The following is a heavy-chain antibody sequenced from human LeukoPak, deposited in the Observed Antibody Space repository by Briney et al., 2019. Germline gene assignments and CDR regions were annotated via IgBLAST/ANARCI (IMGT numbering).Heavy chain of an antibody. CDR3: ASRKAAAANYYYYYMDV. CDR2: IYSGGST. Sequence: GGSLRLSCAASGFTVSSNYMSWVRQAPGKGLEWVSVIYSGGSTYYADSVKGRFTISRDNSKNTLYLQMNSLRAEDTAVYYCASRKAAAANYYYYYMDVWGKGTTVTVSS. CDR1: GFTVSSNY. D-gene: IGHD6-13*01. V-gene: IGHV3-66*01. J-gene: IGHJ6*03.